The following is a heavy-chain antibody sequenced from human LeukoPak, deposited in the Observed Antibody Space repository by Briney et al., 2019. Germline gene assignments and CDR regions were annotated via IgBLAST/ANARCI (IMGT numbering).Heavy chain of an antibody. D-gene: IGHD6-6*01. CDR1: GYTFASYY. V-gene: IGHV1-46*01. J-gene: IGHJ4*02. CDR2: IIPSGGGT. Sequence: ASVKVSCKASGYTFASYYIHWVRQAPGQGLEWMGIIIPSGGGTSYAQKFQGRVTMTRDMSTSTVYMELSSLRSEHTAVYYCARDPSSTKYYFNYWGQGTLVTVSS. CDR3: ARDPSSTKYYFNY.